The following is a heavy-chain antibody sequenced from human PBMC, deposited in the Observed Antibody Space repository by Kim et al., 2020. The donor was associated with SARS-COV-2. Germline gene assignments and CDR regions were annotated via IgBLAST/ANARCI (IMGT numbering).Heavy chain of an antibody. Sequence: GGSLRLSCAASGFTFDDYGMSWVRQAPGKGLEWVSGINWNGGSTGYADSVKGRFTISRDNAKNSLYLQMNSLRAEDTALYYCARDTVVAATNHYYYYGVDVWGQGATVTVSS. CDR2: INWNGGST. CDR1: GFTFDDYG. J-gene: IGHJ6*02. V-gene: IGHV3-20*04. D-gene: IGHD2-15*01. CDR3: ARDTVVAATNHYYYYGVDV.